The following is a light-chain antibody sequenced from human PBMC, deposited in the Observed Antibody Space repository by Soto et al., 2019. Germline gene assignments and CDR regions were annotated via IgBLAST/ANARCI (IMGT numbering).Light chain of an antibody. Sequence: QSALTQPASVSGSPGQSITISCTGTNSDVGAYNFVSWYQQHPGKAPKLMIYEVNNRPSGVSDRFSGSKSGNTASLTISGLQTEDESHYYCSSFTTSSTVLFGGGTKVTVL. J-gene: IGLJ2*01. CDR1: NSDVGAYNF. CDR3: SSFTTSSTVL. CDR2: EVN. V-gene: IGLV2-14*01.